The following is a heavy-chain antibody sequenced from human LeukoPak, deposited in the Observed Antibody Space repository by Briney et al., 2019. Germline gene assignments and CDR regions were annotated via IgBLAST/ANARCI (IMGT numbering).Heavy chain of an antibody. CDR1: RFTLSSYW. CDR2: IESDRSYT. V-gene: IGHV3-74*01. CDR3: TRDLFNAFDI. D-gene: IGHD2-21*01. J-gene: IGHJ3*02. Sequence: GVSLTLSCAASRFTLSSYWMHRVPHATGKALVRVSRIESDRSYTSYADSVKGRFTISRDNAKNSLYLQMNSLRDEDTAVYYCTRDLFNAFDIWGQGTMVTVSS.